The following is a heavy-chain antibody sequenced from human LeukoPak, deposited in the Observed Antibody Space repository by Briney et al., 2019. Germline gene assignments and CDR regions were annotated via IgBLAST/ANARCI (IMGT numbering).Heavy chain of an antibody. CDR3: AKDRSGGSRINWFDP. CDR1: GFTFSSYA. J-gene: IGHJ5*02. Sequence: GGSLRLSCTASGFTFSSYAMSWVRQAPGKGLEWVSAISGSGGSTYYADSVKGRFTISRDNSKNTLYLQMSSLRAEDTAVYYCAKDRSGGSRINWFDPWGQGTLVTVSS. D-gene: IGHD3-10*01. V-gene: IGHV3-23*01. CDR2: ISGSGGST.